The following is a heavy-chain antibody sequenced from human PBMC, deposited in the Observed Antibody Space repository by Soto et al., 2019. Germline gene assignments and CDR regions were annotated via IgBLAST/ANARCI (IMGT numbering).Heavy chain of an antibody. CDR3: ARDRVGSGSYYIAYYFDY. CDR2: IIPIFGTA. D-gene: IGHD3-10*01. V-gene: IGHV1-69*01. CDR1: GGTFSSYA. Sequence: QVQLVQSGAEVKKPGSSVKVSCKASGGTFSSYAISWVRQAPGQGLEWMGGIIPIFGTANYAQKFQGRVTITEDESTSTAYMELSSLRSEDTAVYYCARDRVGSGSYYIAYYFDYWGQGTLVTVSS. J-gene: IGHJ4*02.